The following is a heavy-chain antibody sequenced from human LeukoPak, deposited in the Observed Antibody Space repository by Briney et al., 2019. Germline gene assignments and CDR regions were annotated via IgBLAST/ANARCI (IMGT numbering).Heavy chain of an antibody. D-gene: IGHD2-15*01. V-gene: IGHV1-8*01. CDR1: GYTFTSYD. J-gene: IGHJ6*02. CDR3: ARGDGYCSGGSCYRDHYYYYYGMDV. Sequence: ASVKVSCKASGYTFTSYDINWVRQATGQGLEWMGWMNPNSGNTGYAQKFQGRVTMTRNTSISTAYMELSSLRSEDTAVYYCARGDGYCSGGSCYRDHYYYYYGMDVRGQGTTVTVSS. CDR2: MNPNSGNT.